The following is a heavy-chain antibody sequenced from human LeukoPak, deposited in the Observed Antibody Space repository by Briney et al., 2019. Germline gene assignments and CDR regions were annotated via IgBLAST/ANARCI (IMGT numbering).Heavy chain of an antibody. CDR2: ISYDGSDK. J-gene: IGHJ4*02. CDR1: GFIVSSNY. Sequence: PGGSLRLSCVASGFIVSSNYLNWVRQAPGKGLEWVALISYDGSDKYYADSVKGRFTISRDKSKNTLYLQVNSLRPEDTAVYYCARGAYCSSTSCPYFDYWGQGTLVTVSS. V-gene: IGHV3-30-3*01. D-gene: IGHD2-2*01. CDR3: ARGAYCSSTSCPYFDY.